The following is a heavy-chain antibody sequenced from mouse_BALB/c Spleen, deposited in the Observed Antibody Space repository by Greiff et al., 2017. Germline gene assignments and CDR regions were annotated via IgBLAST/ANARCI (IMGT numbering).Heavy chain of an antibody. J-gene: IGHJ4*01. CDR3: ARRGGGYDDAMDY. Sequence: VQLQQSGPELAKPGASVTMSCKASGYTFTSYWMHWVKQRPGQGLEWIGYFIPSSGYTEYKPKFKDKATLTADKSSSTAYLQLSSLTAEDSAVYYCARRGGGYDDAMDYWGQGTSVTGAS. CDR2: FIPSSGYT. D-gene: IGHD2-14*01. CDR1: GYTFTSYW. V-gene: IGHV1-7*01.